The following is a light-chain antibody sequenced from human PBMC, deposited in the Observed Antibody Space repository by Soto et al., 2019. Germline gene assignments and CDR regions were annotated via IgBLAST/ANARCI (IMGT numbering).Light chain of an antibody. J-gene: IGKJ4*01. CDR2: ATS. CDR1: QSISTY. V-gene: IGKV1-39*01. Sequence: DIQMTQSPSSLSASVGDRVTITCRASQSISTYLIWYQQKPGKAPKLLIYATSSLQSGVPSRFSGSGSGTDFTLTISSLQSEDFALYYCQQFNNWPLTFGGGTKVDSK. CDR3: QQFNNWPLT.